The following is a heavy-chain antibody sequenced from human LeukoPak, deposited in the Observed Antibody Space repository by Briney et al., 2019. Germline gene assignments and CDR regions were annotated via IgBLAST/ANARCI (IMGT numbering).Heavy chain of an antibody. V-gene: IGHV3-66*01. CDR1: GFTFSSYA. D-gene: IGHD1-26*01. J-gene: IGHJ6*03. CDR2: IYSGGST. Sequence: GGSLRLSCAASGFTFSSYAMSWVRQAPGKGLELVSVIYSGGSTYYADSVKGRFTISRDNSKNTLYLQMNSLRAEDTAVYYCARVLGNYYYYYMDVWGKGTTVTISS. CDR3: ARVLGNYYYYYMDV.